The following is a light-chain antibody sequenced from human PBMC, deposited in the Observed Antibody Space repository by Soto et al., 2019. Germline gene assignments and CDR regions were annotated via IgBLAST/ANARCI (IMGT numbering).Light chain of an antibody. CDR1: QSISSY. V-gene: IGKV1-39*01. J-gene: IGKJ1*01. CDR2: AAS. Sequence: DIQMTQSPSSLSASVGDRVTITCRASQSISSYLNWYQQKPGKAPKLLIYAASSLQSGVPSRFSGGGSGTDSTLTISSLQPEDFATYYCQQSYSTPRTFGQGTKVDI. CDR3: QQSYSTPRT.